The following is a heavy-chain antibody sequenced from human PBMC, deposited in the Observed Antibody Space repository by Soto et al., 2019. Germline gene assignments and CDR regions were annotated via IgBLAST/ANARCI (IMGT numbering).Heavy chain of an antibody. J-gene: IGHJ4*02. CDR2: ISGSGGST. V-gene: IGHV3-23*01. D-gene: IGHD2-2*01. Sequence: GGSLRLSCAASGFTFSSYAMSWVRQAPGKGLEWVSAISGSGGSTYYADSVKGRFTISRDNSKNTLYLQMNSLRAEDTAVYYCAKTSPSDCSSSSCYAADFDYWGQGTLVTVSS. CDR1: GFTFSSYA. CDR3: AKTSPSDCSSSSCYAADFDY.